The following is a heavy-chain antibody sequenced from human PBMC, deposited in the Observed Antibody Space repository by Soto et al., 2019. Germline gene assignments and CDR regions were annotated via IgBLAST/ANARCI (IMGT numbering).Heavy chain of an antibody. J-gene: IGHJ6*02. D-gene: IGHD6-13*01. Sequence: QVQLVQSGAEVKKPGSSVKVSCKASGGTFSRYAISWVRQAPGQGLEWMGGIIPIFGTANYAQKFQGRVTITADESTSTAYMELSSLRSEDTAVYYCARDTTDRLAAARTRPYYYYGMDVWGQGTTVTVSS. V-gene: IGHV1-69*12. CDR2: IIPIFGTA. CDR3: ARDTTDRLAAARTRPYYYYGMDV. CDR1: GGTFSRYA.